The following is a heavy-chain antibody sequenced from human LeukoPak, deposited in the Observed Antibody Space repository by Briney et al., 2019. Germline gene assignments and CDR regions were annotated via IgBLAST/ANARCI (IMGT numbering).Heavy chain of an antibody. D-gene: IGHD3-10*01. CDR3: AREYGSGNGYYYGMDV. J-gene: IGHJ6*02. CDR2: IWYDGSNK. CDR1: GFTFSSYG. V-gene: IGHV3-33*01. Sequence: GGSLRLSCAASGFTFSSYGMHWVRQAPGKGLEWVAVIWYDGSNKYYADSVKGRFTISRDNSKNTLYLQMNSLRAEDTAVYYCAREYGSGNGYYYGMDVWGQGTTVTVSS.